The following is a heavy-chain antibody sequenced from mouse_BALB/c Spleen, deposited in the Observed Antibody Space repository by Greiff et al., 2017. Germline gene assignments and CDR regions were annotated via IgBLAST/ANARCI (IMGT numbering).Heavy chain of an antibody. V-gene: IGHV3-8*02. Sequence: EVKVEESGPSLVKPSQTLSLTCSVTGDSITSGYWNWIRKFPGNKLEYMGYISYSGSTYYNPSLKSRISITRDTSKNQYYLQLNSVTTEDTATYYCARSRYGNYGYFDYWGQGTTLTVSS. CDR3: ARSRYGNYGYFDY. J-gene: IGHJ2*01. CDR2: ISYSGST. CDR1: GDSITSGY. D-gene: IGHD2-10*02.